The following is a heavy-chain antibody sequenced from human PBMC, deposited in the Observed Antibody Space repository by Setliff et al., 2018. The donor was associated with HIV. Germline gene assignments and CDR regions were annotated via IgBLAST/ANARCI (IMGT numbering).Heavy chain of an antibody. J-gene: IGHJ6*03. D-gene: IGHD5-18*01. Sequence: SETLSLTCAVSGGSISSSNWWSWVRQPPGKRLEWIGEIYHSGSTNYNPSLKSRVTISVDKSKNQFSLKLSSVTAADTAVYYCARGYSYGSPHMDVWGKGTTVTVSS. CDR1: GGSISSSNW. V-gene: IGHV4-4*02. CDR2: IYHSGST. CDR3: ARGYSYGSPHMDV.